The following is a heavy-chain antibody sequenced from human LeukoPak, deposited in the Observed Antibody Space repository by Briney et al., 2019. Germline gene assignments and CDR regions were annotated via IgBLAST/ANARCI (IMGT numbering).Heavy chain of an antibody. J-gene: IGHJ4*02. V-gene: IGHV3-48*03. CDR2: ISSSGSTI. CDR3: ARGTMIVVVTPSGIDY. CDR1: GFTFSSYE. Sequence: PGGXXXLXCAASGFTFSSYEMNWVRQAPGKGLEWVSYISSSGSTIYYADSVKGRFTISRDNAKKSLYMQMNRLRAEDTAVYYCARGTMIVVVTPSGIDYWGQGTLVTVSS. D-gene: IGHD3-22*01.